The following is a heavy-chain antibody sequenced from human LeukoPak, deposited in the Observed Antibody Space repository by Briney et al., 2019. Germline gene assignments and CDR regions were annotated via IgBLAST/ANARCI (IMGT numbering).Heavy chain of an antibody. J-gene: IGHJ4*02. CDR1: GGSISSYY. CDR3: ARDPPFDSSGPSD. D-gene: IGHD3-22*01. Sequence: KSSETLSLTCTVSGGSISSYYWSWIRQPPGKGLEWIGYIYYSGSTNYNPSLKSRVTISVDTSKNQFSLKLSSVTAADTAVYYCARDPPFDSSGPSDWGQGTLVTVSS. V-gene: IGHV4-59*12. CDR2: IYYSGST.